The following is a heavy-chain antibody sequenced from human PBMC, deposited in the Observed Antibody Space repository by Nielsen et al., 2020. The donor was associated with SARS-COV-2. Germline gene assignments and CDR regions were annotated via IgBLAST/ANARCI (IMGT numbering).Heavy chain of an antibody. CDR1: GFTFTDSY. J-gene: IGHJ1*01. CDR2: ISSSGAYT. CDR3: AKSGYCNGGICYSTEFFQD. D-gene: IGHD2-15*01. Sequence: GESLKISCAASGFTFTDSYMSWVRQAPGKGLEWISYISSSGAYTNYADSLKGRFTISRGNAKNSIHLQMNSLRAEDTAVYYCAKSGYCNGGICYSTEFFQDWGQGTLVTVSS. V-gene: IGHV3-11*03.